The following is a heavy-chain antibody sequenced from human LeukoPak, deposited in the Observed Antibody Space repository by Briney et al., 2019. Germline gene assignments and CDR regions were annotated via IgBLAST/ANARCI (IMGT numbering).Heavy chain of an antibody. CDR3: ARGYSSSSWFDP. V-gene: IGHV1-69*13. CDR1: GGTFSSYA. Sequence: SVKVSCKASGGTFSSYAISWVRQAPGQGLEWMGGIIPIFGTANYAQKFQGRVTITADESTSTAYMELSSLRSEDTAVDYCARGYSSSSWFDPWGQGTLVTVSS. D-gene: IGHD6-6*01. J-gene: IGHJ5*02. CDR2: IIPIFGTA.